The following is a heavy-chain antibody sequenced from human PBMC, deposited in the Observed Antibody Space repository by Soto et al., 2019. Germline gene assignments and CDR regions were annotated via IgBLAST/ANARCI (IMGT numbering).Heavy chain of an antibody. V-gene: IGHV1-2*02. CDR1: GYTFTGYY. CDR3: ASEIDCTSGVCHLDF. CDR2: INPNSGDT. D-gene: IGHD2-8*01. J-gene: IGHJ4*02. Sequence: GDSVKVSCKASGYTFTGYYVHWVRQAPGQGLEWMGWINPNSGDTSYPQNFQGRVTMTSDTSISAAYMEVSRLTSDDTAVYYCASEIDCTSGVCHLDFWGQGLLVTV.